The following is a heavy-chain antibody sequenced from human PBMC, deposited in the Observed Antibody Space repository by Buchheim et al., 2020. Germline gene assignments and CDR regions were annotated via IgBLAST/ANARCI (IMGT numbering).Heavy chain of an antibody. V-gene: IGHV4-39*01. CDR1: GGSISSSSYY. CDR2: IYYSGST. J-gene: IGHJ5*02. D-gene: IGHD2-2*01. Sequence: QLQLQESGPGLVKPSETLSLTCTVSGGSISSSSYYWGWIRQPPGKGLEWIGSIYYSGSTYYNPSLKSRVAISVDTSKNQFSLKLSSVTAADTAVYYCARPSDAYPTWFDPWGQGTL. CDR3: ARPSDAYPTWFDP.